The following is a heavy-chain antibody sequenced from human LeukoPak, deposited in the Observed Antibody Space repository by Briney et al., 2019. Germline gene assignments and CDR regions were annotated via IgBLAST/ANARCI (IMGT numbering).Heavy chain of an antibody. V-gene: IGHV1-24*01. D-gene: IGHD1-26*01. CDR3: ATGNSGSYDFDY. CDR1: GYTFTELS. Sequence: ASVKVSCKVSGYTFTELSMHWVRQAPGKGLEWMGGFDPEDGETIYAQKFQGRVTMTEDTSTDTAYMELSSLRSEDTAVYYCATGNSGSYDFDYWGQGTLVTVSS. J-gene: IGHJ4*02. CDR2: FDPEDGET.